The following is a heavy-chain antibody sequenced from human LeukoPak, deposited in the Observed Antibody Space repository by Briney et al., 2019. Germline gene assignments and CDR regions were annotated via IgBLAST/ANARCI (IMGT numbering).Heavy chain of an antibody. CDR1: GYSISSGYC. V-gene: IGHV4-38-2*01. CDR3: ARLDIVVVPAARGVEAFDI. D-gene: IGHD2-2*03. Sequence: SETLSLTCAVSGYSISSGYCWGWIRQPPGKGLEWIGSIYHRGSTYYNPSPKRRVTISVDTSKNQFSLKLSSVTAADTAVYYCARLDIVVVPAARGVEAFDIWGQGTMVTVSS. CDR2: IYHRGST. J-gene: IGHJ3*02.